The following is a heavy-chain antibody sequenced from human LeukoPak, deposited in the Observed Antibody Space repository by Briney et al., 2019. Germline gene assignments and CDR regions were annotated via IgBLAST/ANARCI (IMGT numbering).Heavy chain of an antibody. Sequence: SETLSLTCAVYGGSFSGYYWSWIRQPPGKGLEWIGEINHSGSTNYNPSLKSRVTISVDTSKNQFSLKLSSVTAADTAVYYCARGGYSGYDFREYYFDYWGQGTLVTVSS. CDR1: GGSFSGYY. J-gene: IGHJ4*02. V-gene: IGHV4-34*01. CDR3: ARGGYSGYDFREYYFDY. CDR2: INHSGST. D-gene: IGHD5-12*01.